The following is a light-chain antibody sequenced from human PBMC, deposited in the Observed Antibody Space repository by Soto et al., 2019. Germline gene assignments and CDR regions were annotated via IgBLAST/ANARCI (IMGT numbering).Light chain of an antibody. CDR1: SSNIGSNY. CDR2: DKN. V-gene: IGLV1-51*01. CDR3: GAWDHSLNVGV. Sequence: QSVLTQPPSVSAAPGQKVIISCSGSSSNIGSNYVYWYQQLPGTAPKLLIYDKNERPSGIPDRFSASKSGTSATLGITGLQTGDEADYYCGAWDHSLNVGVFGGGTKVTVL. J-gene: IGLJ3*02.